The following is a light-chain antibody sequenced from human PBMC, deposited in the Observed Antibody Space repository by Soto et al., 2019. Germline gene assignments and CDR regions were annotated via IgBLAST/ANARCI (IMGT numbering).Light chain of an antibody. CDR3: QQRGNWPVT. Sequence: EIVLTQSPATLSLSPGERATLSCRASQSVSSYFAWYQQKPGQAPRLLIYDASNRATDIPARFSGSGSGTDFTLAISSLEPDAFAVYYCQQRGNWPVTFGQGTRVDIK. V-gene: IGKV3-11*01. J-gene: IGKJ1*01. CDR2: DAS. CDR1: QSVSSY.